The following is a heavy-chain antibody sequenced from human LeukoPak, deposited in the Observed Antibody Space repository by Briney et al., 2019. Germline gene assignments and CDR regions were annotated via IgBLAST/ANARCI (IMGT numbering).Heavy chain of an antibody. CDR3: ARVTYDFWSGYYYYYMDV. D-gene: IGHD3-3*01. CDR2: IYSGGST. Sequence: GGSLRLSCAASGFTVSSNYMSWVRQAPGKGLEWVSVIYSGGSTYYADSVKGRFTISRDNSKNTLYLRMNSLRAEDTAVYYCARVTYDFWSGYYYYYMDVWGKGTTVTVSS. J-gene: IGHJ6*03. CDR1: GFTVSSNY. V-gene: IGHV3-53*01.